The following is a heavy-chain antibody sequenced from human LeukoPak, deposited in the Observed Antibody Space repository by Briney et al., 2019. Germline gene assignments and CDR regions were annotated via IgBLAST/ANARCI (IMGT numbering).Heavy chain of an antibody. V-gene: IGHV4-34*01. CDR2: INHSGST. CDR1: GGSFSGYY. J-gene: IGHJ4*02. CDR3: ARGLELADIVVVPAANDLPYPYYFDY. D-gene: IGHD2-2*01. Sequence: SETLSLTCAVYGGSFSGYYWSWIRQPPGKGLEWICEINHSGSTNYNPSLKSRVTISVDTSKNQFSLKLSSVTAADTAVYYCARGLELADIVVVPAANDLPYPYYFDYWGQGTLVTVSS.